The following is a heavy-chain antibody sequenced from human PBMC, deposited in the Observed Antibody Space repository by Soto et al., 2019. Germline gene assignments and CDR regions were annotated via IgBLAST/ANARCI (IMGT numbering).Heavy chain of an antibody. J-gene: IGHJ4*02. V-gene: IGHV3-23*01. CDR1: GFTFSSYA. D-gene: IGHD2-8*01. CDR3: AKFIVHTITGADRDY. CDR2: ISGSGGST. Sequence: PGGSLRLSCAASGFTFSSYAMSWFRQAPGKGLEWVSAISGSGGSTYYADSVKGRFTISRDNSKNTLYLQMNSLRAEDTAVYYGAKFIVHTITGADRDYWGQGTLVTVSS.